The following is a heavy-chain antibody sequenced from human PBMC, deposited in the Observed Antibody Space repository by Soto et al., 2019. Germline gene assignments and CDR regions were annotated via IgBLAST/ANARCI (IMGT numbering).Heavy chain of an antibody. V-gene: IGHV4-39*01. J-gene: IGHJ5*02. CDR2: LYYSGST. D-gene: IGHD4-17*01. Sequence: QLQLQESGPGLVKPSETLSLTCTVSGGSISSSSYYWGWIRQPPGKGLEWIGSLYYSGSTYYNPSLKSRVTISVDTSKNQFSLKLSSVTAADTAVYYCASPVGSTVTFNWFDPWGQGTLVTVSS. CDR3: ASPVGSTVTFNWFDP. CDR1: GGSISSSSYY.